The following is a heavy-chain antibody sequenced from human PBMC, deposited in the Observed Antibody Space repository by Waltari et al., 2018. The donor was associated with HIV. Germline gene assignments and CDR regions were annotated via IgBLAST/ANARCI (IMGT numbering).Heavy chain of an antibody. CDR2: VEYSGEP. Sequence: VQLQQWGTGRLMPSETLSLTCAVYGGSFNGYYWTWIRQSPGNGLELIGEVEYSGEPNYNLSLKSRLTMSVATSKNQVSLKLPSLTTADTGLYYCARGPHTSIFGVVKYFQPWGQGTLVTVSS. V-gene: IGHV4-34*02. CDR1: GGSFNGYY. CDR3: ARGPHTSIFGVVKYFQP. D-gene: IGHD3-3*01. J-gene: IGHJ1*01.